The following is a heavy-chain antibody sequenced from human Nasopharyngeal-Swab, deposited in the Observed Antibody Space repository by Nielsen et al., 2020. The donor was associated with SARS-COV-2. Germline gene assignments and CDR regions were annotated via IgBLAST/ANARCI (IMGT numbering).Heavy chain of an antibody. CDR1: GFTFTSYA. V-gene: IGHV3-23*01. J-gene: IGHJ5*02. Sequence: GESLKISCAASGFTFTSYAMNWVRHTPGKWLEWVSGMSGRGEKTYYAESVKGRFTISRDVSKNTLYLQMNGLRAEDTAVYYCAKDSGAGFCDDGSCFPTNHWGQGTLVTVSS. CDR3: AKDSGAGFCDDGSCFPTNH. CDR2: MSGRGEKT. D-gene: IGHD2-15*01.